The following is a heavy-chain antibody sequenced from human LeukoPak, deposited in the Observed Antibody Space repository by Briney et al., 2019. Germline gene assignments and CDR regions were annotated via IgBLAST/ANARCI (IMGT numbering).Heavy chain of an antibody. Sequence: GESLKISCKGSGYSFTSYWIGWVRQMPGKGLEWMGIIYPGDSDTRYSPSFQGQVTISADKSISTAYLQWSSLKASDTAMYYCARQGDSSGWYPDAFDIWGQGTMVTVSS. CDR1: GYSFTSYW. D-gene: IGHD6-19*01. J-gene: IGHJ3*02. V-gene: IGHV5-51*01. CDR2: IYPGDSDT. CDR3: ARQGDSSGWYPDAFDI.